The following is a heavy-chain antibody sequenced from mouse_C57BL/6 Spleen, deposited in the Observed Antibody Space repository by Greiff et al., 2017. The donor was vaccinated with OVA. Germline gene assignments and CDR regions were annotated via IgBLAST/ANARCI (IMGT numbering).Heavy chain of an antibody. V-gene: IGHV1-15*01. Sequence: QVQLKQSGAELVRPGASVTLSCKASGYTFTDYEMHWVKQTPVHGLEWIGAIDPETGGTAYNQKFKGKAILTADKSSSTAYMELRSLTSEDSAVYYCTSWGGERGFAYWGQGTLVTVSA. CDR3: TSWGGERGFAY. D-gene: IGHD4-1*01. J-gene: IGHJ3*01. CDR2: IDPETGGT. CDR1: GYTFTDYE.